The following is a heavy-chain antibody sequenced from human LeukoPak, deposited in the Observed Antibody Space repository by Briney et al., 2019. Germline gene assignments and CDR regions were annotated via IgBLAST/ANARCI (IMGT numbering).Heavy chain of an antibody. D-gene: IGHD2-2*01. V-gene: IGHV4-39*01. CDR1: GGSIMSSSYY. CDR3: ARLVPPFSGWFDP. Sequence: PSETLSLTCTVSGGSIMSSSYYWGWIRQPPGKGLEWIGSMYYSGSTYYKPSLKRRVTMSADTSKNQFSLKLSSVTAADTAVYYCARLVPPFSGWFDPWGQGTLVTVSS. J-gene: IGHJ5*02. CDR2: MYYSGST.